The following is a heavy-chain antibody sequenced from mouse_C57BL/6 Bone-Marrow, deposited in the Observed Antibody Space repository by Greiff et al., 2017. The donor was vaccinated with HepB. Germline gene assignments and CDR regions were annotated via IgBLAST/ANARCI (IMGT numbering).Heavy chain of an antibody. D-gene: IGHD1-1*01. J-gene: IGHJ4*01. V-gene: IGHV1-82*01. Sequence: VKLQESGPELVKPGASVKISCKASGYAFSSSWMNWVKQRPGKGLEWIGRIYPGDGDTNYNGKFKGKATLTADKSSSTAYMQLSSLTSEDSAVYFCATRTTVVACDAMDYWGQGTSVTVSS. CDR2: IYPGDGDT. CDR1: GYAFSSSW. CDR3: ATRTTVVACDAMDY.